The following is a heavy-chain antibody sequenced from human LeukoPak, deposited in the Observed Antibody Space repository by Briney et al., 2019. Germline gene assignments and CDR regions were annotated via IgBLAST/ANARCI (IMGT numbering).Heavy chain of an antibody. CDR3: ASLYGSGSFYSGMSLNWFDP. J-gene: IGHJ5*02. Sequence: GRSLRLSCAASGFTFSSYGMHWVRQAPGKGLEWVAVISYDGSNKYYADSVKGRFTISRDNSKSTLYLQMNSLRAEDTAVYYCASLYGSGSFYSGMSLNWFDPWGQGTLVTVSS. CDR2: ISYDGSNK. D-gene: IGHD3-10*01. CDR1: GFTFSSYG. V-gene: IGHV3-30*04.